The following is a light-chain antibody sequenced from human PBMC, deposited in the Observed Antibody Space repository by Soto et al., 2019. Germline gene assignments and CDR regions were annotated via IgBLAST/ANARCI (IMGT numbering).Light chain of an antibody. CDR1: QSLLHTDGKTY. Sequence: DIVMTQTPRSLSVTPGQPASISCKSSQSLLHTDGKTYLYWYLQKPGQPPQLLIYGGSIRFCGVPDRFSGSGSGTDFTLKISRVEAEDVGLYYCMQGIRLPNTFGQGTRLEIK. CDR2: GGS. J-gene: IGKJ5*01. V-gene: IGKV2-29*02. CDR3: MQGIRLPNT.